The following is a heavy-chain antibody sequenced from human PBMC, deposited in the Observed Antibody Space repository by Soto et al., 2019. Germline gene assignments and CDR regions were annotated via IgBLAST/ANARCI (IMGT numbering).Heavy chain of an antibody. D-gene: IGHD3-22*01. V-gene: IGHV4-30-2*01. CDR3: ARASRYYYDSSGDAFDI. CDR2: IYHSGST. Sequence: SETLSLTCAVSGGSISSGGYSWSWIRQPPGKGLEWIGYIYHSGSTYYNPSLKSRVTISVDRSKNQFSLKLSSVTAADTAVYYCARASRYYYDSSGDAFDIWGQGTMVTVSS. J-gene: IGHJ3*02. CDR1: GGSISSGGYS.